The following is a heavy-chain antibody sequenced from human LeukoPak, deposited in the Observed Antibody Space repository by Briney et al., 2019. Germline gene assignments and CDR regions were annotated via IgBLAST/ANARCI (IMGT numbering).Heavy chain of an antibody. CDR2: INPSGGST. CDR1: GYTFTSYY. CDR3: ARDRVNYSQKEVFDY. Sequence: ASVKVSCKASGYTFTSYYKHWVRQAPGQGLEWMGIINPSGGSTSYAQKFQGRVTMTRDTSTSTVYMELSSLRSEDTAVYYCARDRVNYSQKEVFDYWGQGTLVTVSS. J-gene: IGHJ4*02. D-gene: IGHD3-10*01. V-gene: IGHV1-46*01.